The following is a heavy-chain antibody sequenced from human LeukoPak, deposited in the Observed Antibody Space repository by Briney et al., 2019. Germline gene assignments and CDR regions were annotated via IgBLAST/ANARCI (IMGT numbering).Heavy chain of an antibody. V-gene: IGHV3-48*03. CDR3: VRDATETQMGWVYFDY. D-gene: IGHD4-17*01. CDR1: GFTFSSYE. Sequence: AGGSLRLSCAASGFTFSSYEMNWVRQAPGKGLEWLSYISRSGTFIQYADSVKGRFTISRDDAKNSLYLQMNRLRAEDTGVYHCVRDATETQMGWVYFDYWGQGTLVTVCS. J-gene: IGHJ4*02. CDR2: ISRSGTFI.